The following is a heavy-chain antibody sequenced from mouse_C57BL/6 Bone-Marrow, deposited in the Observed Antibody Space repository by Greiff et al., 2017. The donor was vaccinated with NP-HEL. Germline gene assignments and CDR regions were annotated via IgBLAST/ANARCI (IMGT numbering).Heavy chain of an antibody. D-gene: IGHD1-1*01. Sequence: EVKLQQSGTVLARPGASVKMSCKTSGYTFTSYWMHWVKQRPGQGLEWIGAIYPGNSDTSYNQKFKGKAKLTAVTSASTAYMELSSLTNEDSAVYYCAHYYGSINWYFDVWGTGTTVTVSS. J-gene: IGHJ1*03. CDR2: IYPGNSDT. CDR3: AHYYGSINWYFDV. CDR1: GYTFTSYW. V-gene: IGHV1-5*01.